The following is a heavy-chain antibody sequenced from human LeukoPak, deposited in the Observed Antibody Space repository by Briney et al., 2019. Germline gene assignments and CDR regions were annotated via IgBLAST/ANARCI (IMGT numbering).Heavy chain of an antibody. CDR2: MNPNSGNT. CDR1: GYTFTSYD. Sequence: GASVKVSCKASGYTFTSYDINWVRQAPGQGLEWMGWMNPNSGNTGYAQKFQGRVTMTRNTSISTAYMELSSLRSEDTAVYYCARAEITIFGPTYRPVDYWGQGTLVTVSS. V-gene: IGHV1-8*01. D-gene: IGHD3-3*01. J-gene: IGHJ4*02. CDR3: ARAEITIFGPTYRPVDY.